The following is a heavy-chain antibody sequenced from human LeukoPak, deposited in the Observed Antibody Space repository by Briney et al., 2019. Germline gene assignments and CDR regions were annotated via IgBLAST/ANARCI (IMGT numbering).Heavy chain of an antibody. Sequence: SQTLSLTCAISGDSVSSNTGAWNWIRQSPSRGLEWLGRTYYGSKWYNNYAVSVKSRIIINPDTSKNQFSLQLNSVTPEDTAVYYCARGGGSFYFAFDIWGQGTMVTVSS. CDR3: ARGGGSFYFAFDI. J-gene: IGHJ3*02. CDR2: TYYGSKWYN. D-gene: IGHD1-26*01. CDR1: GDSVSSNTGA. V-gene: IGHV6-1*01.